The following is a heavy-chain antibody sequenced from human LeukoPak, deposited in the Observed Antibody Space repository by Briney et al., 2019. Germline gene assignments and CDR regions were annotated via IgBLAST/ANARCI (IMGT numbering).Heavy chain of an antibody. Sequence: ASVKVSCKVSGYTLTELSMHWVRQAPGKGLEWMGGFDPEDGETIYAQKFQGRVTMTEDTSTDTAYMELSSLRSEDTAVYYCARDSPYGGIQLWSDYYYYGMDVWGQGTTVTVSS. CDR2: FDPEDGET. J-gene: IGHJ6*02. V-gene: IGHV1-24*01. CDR1: GYTLTELS. CDR3: ARDSPYGGIQLWSDYYYYGMDV. D-gene: IGHD5-18*01.